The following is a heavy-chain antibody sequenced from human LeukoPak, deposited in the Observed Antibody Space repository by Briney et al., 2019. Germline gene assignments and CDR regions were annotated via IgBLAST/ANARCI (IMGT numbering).Heavy chain of an antibody. CDR2: IYYSGST. CDR3: ASYYDSSGYYYFDY. D-gene: IGHD3-22*01. Sequence: SETLSLTCAVYGGSFSGYYWSWIRQHPGKGLEWIGYIYYSGSTYYNPSLKSRVTISVDTSKNQFSLKLSSVTAADTAVYYCASYYDSSGYYYFDYWGQGTLVTVSS. V-gene: IGHV4-31*11. J-gene: IGHJ4*02. CDR1: GGSFSGYY.